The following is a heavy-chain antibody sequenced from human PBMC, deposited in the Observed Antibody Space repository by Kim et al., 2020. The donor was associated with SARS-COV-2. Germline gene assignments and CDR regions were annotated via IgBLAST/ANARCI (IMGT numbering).Heavy chain of an antibody. CDR1: GGSISSYY. CDR3: ARDLGSSGWYGSTSYYYYGMDV. CDR2: IYYSGST. V-gene: IGHV4-59*01. D-gene: IGHD6-19*01. Sequence: SETLSLTCIVSGGSISSYYWSWIRQPPGKGLEWIGYIYYSGSTNYNPSLKSLVTISVDTSKNQFSLKLGSVTAADTAVYYCARDLGSSGWYGSTSYYYYGMDVWSQGTTFSVAS. J-gene: IGHJ6*02.